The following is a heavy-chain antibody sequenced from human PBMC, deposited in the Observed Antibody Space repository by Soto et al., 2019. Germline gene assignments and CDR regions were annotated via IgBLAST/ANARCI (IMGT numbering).Heavy chain of an antibody. CDR3: ARTQLWYFDL. D-gene: IGHD1-1*01. CDR2: IYYSGRS. V-gene: IGHV4-30-4*01. Sequence: SETLSLTCTVSGDSISSGDNYWSWIRQPPGKGLEWIGYIYYSGRSYYKPSLKSRVTMSVDTSKNQFSLTLTSVTAADTAVYYCARTQLWYFDLWGRGTLVTVSS. CDR1: GDSISSGDNY. J-gene: IGHJ2*01.